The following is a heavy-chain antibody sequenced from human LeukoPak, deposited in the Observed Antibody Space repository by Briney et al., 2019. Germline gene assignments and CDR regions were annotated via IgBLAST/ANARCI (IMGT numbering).Heavy chain of an antibody. CDR2: IIPIFGIA. D-gene: IGHD2-15*01. J-gene: IGHJ5*02. CDR3: AREGVCSGGSCYAGNWFDP. Sequence: SVKVSCKASGGTFSSYAISWVRQAPGQGLEWMGGIIPIFGIANYAQKFQGRVTITADKSTSTAYMELSSLRSEDTAVYYCAREGVCSGGSCYAGNWFDPWGQGTLVTVSS. V-gene: IGHV1-69*10. CDR1: GGTFSSYA.